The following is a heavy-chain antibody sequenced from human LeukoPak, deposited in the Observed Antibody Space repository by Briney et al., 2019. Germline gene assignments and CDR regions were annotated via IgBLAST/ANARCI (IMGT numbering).Heavy chain of an antibody. CDR3: ARLSSSGGYFDY. Sequence: SETLSLTCIVSGGSISSYYWSWIRQPAGKGLEWIGRIYTSGSTNYNPSLKSRVTMSVDTSKNQFSLKLSSVTAADTAVYYCARLSSSGGYFDYWGQGTLVTVSS. J-gene: IGHJ4*02. V-gene: IGHV4-4*07. CDR2: IYTSGST. CDR1: GGSISSYY. D-gene: IGHD6-13*01.